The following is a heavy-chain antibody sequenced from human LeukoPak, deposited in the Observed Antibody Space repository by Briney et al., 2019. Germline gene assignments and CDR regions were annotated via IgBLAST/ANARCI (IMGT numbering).Heavy chain of an antibody. CDR2: INPSGGST. J-gene: IGHJ2*01. Sequence: ASVKVSFKASGYTFTSYYMHWVRQAPGQGLEWMGIINPSGGSTTYAQRFQGRVIMTRDTSTSTVYMELSSLRSEDTAVYYCARLHDYYWYFDLWGRGTLVTVSS. CDR1: GYTFTSYY. V-gene: IGHV1-46*01. D-gene: IGHD5-12*01. CDR3: ARLHDYYWYFDL.